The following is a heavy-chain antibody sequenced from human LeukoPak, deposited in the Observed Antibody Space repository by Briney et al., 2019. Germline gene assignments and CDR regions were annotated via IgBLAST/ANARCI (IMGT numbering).Heavy chain of an antibody. CDR1: GVSISSYY. J-gene: IGHJ4*02. D-gene: IGHD3-22*01. CDR3: ARHGNYYDSSGYNYYFDY. CDR2: IYYSGGT. Sequence: NPSETLSLTCTVSGVSISSYYWSWIRQPPGKGLEWIGNIYYSGGTKYNPSLKSRVTISVDTSKNHFSLKLSSVTAADTAVYYCARHGNYYDSSGYNYYFDYWGQGTLGTVSS. V-gene: IGHV4-59*08.